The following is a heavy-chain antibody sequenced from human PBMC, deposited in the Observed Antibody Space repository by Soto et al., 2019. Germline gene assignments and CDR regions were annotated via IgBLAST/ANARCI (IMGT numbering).Heavy chain of an antibody. CDR2: ISSDGSNK. V-gene: IGHV3-30*03. J-gene: IGHJ4*02. Sequence: QVQLVESGGGVVQPGRSLRFSCAASGFTFSSYGMHWVRQAPGKGLEWVAVISSDGSNKYYGDSVKGRFTISRDNSKNTLYLQMNSLRAEDRAVYYCAGGYYFFDYWGQGTLVTVSS. CDR1: GFTFSSYG. D-gene: IGHD3-10*01. CDR3: AGGYYFFDY.